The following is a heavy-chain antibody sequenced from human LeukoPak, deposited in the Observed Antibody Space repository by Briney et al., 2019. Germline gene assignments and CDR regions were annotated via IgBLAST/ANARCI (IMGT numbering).Heavy chain of an antibody. CDR2: TYYRYKWYN. CDR3: ARMSYDSRPV. J-gene: IGHJ4*02. Sequence: SQTLSLTRAISGDRVSSNCAAWVWFRQSPSRGPEWLGRTYYRYKWYNNYAVSVTSRITINPDPSRNQFSLHLSSVTPEDTAVYYCARMSYDSRPVWGQGILVTVCS. V-gene: IGHV6-1*01. CDR1: GDRVSSNCAA. D-gene: IGHD6-13*01.